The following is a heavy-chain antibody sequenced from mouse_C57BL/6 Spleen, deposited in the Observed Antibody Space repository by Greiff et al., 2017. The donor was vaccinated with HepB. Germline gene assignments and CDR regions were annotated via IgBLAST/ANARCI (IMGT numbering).Heavy chain of an antibody. Sequence: QVQLQQSGAELVRPGTSVKVSCKASGYAFTNYLIEWVKQRPGQGLEWIGVINPGSGGTNYNEKFKGKATLTADKSSSTAYMQLSSLTSEDSAVYFCAREVYYSLDYWGQGTTLTVSS. D-gene: IGHD2-12*01. CDR1: GYAFTNYL. J-gene: IGHJ2*01. V-gene: IGHV1-54*01. CDR2: INPGSGGT. CDR3: AREVYYSLDY.